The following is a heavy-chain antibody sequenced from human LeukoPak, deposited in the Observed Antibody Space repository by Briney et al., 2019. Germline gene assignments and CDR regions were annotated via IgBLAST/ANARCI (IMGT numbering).Heavy chain of an antibody. CDR3: ARGGYYDSTDY. CDR2: ISYDGSNK. CDR1: GFTFSSYA. J-gene: IGHJ4*02. Sequence: GGSLRLSCAASGFTFSSYAMHWVRQAPGKGLEWVAVISYDGSNKYYADSVKGRFTISRDNSKNTLYLQMNSLRAEDTAVYYCARGGYYDSTDYWGQGTLVTVSS. V-gene: IGHV3-30*04. D-gene: IGHD3-22*01.